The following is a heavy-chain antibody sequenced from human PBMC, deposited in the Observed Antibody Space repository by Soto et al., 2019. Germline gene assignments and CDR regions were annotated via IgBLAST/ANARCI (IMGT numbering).Heavy chain of an antibody. CDR1: GGSISSGGYY. Sequence: SETLSLTCTVSGGSISSGGYYWSWIRQHPGKGLEWIGYIYYSGSTYYNPSLKSRVTISVDTSKNQFSLKLSSVTAADTAVYYCASVPGPYGSAGYWGLGTLVTVSS. V-gene: IGHV4-31*03. J-gene: IGHJ4*02. CDR3: ASVPGPYGSAGY. D-gene: IGHD3-10*01. CDR2: IYYSGST.